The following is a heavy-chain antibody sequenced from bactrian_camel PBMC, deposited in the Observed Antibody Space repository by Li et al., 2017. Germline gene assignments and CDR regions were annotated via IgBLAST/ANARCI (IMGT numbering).Heavy chain of an antibody. V-gene: IGHV3S53*01. J-gene: IGHJ4*01. CDR1: GNTDDATC. D-gene: IGHD6*01. CDR3: AACRIVGNSRAFTE. Sequence: HVQLVESGGGSVQAGGSLRLSCEASGNTDDATCMGWFRQDPGKEREEVVTIERDGRITYADSVKGRSTISKDNAEATLYLLMSSLKPEDSAMYYCAACRIVGNSRAFTEWGQGTQVTVS. CDR2: IERDGRI.